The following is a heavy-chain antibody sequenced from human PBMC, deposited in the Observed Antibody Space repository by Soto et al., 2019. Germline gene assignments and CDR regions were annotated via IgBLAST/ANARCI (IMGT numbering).Heavy chain of an antibody. J-gene: IGHJ2*01. CDR3: ASSSSRSDWYFYL. V-gene: IGHV4-34*01. CDR2: INHSGST. Sequence: PSETLSLTCAVYGGSFSGYYWRWIRRPPGKGLEWIGEINHSGSTNYNPSLKSRVTISVDTSKNQFSLKLSSVTAADTAVYYCASSSSRSDWYFYLWGRGTLVTVSS. D-gene: IGHD6-6*01. CDR1: GGSFSGYY.